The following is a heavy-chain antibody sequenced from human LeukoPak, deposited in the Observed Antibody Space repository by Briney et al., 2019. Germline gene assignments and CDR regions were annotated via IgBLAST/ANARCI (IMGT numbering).Heavy chain of an antibody. Sequence: PSETLSLTCTVSGGSISSYYWSWIRQPPGKGLEWIGYIYHSGSTYYNPSLKSRVTISVDRSKNQFSLKLSSVTAADTAVYYCARAVVAATGWFDPWGQGTLVTVSS. CDR3: ARAVVAATGWFDP. D-gene: IGHD2-15*01. CDR1: GGSISSYY. V-gene: IGHV4-59*12. CDR2: IYHSGST. J-gene: IGHJ5*02.